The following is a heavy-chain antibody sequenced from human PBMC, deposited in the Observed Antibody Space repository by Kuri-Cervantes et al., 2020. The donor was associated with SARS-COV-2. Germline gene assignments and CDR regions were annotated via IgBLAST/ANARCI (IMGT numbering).Heavy chain of an antibody. V-gene: IGHV3-30*03. CDR3: ARDGAFTIFGVVIIGDY. CDR2: ISYDGSNK. J-gene: IGHJ4*02. CDR1: GFTFDDYG. Sequence: GESLKISCAASGFTFDDYGMSWVRQAPGKGLEWVAVISYDGSNKYYADSAKGRFTISRDNSKNTLYLQMNSLRAEDTAVYHCARDGAFTIFGVVIIGDYWGQGTLVTVSS. D-gene: IGHD3-3*01.